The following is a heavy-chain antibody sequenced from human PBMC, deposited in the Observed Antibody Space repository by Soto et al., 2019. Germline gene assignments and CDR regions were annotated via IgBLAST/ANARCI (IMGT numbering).Heavy chain of an antibody. V-gene: IGHV3-30*18. J-gene: IGHJ4*02. CDR1: GFTFSSYG. D-gene: IGHD3-3*01. CDR2: ISYDGSNK. Sequence: GGSLRLSCAASGFTFSSYGMHWVRQAPGKGLEWVAVISYDGSNKYYADSVKGRFTISRDNSKNTLYLQMNSLRAEDTAVYYCAKAAANFWSGFDYWGQGTLVTVSS. CDR3: AKAAANFWSGFDY.